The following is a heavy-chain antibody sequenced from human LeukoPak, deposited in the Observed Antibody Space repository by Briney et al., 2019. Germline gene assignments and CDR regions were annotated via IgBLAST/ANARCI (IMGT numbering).Heavy chain of an antibody. D-gene: IGHD3-16*01. CDR1: GFTLSTYA. J-gene: IGHJ5*02. V-gene: IGHV3-30-3*01. CDR3: AGDWGASAWHNWFDP. CDR2: ISFDGGAT. Sequence: GGSLRLSCAASGFTLSTYAMHWVRQAPGKGLEWVSMISFDGGATYYTDSVKGRFTISRDTSNNMVYLQMNSLTDDDSAVYFCAGDWGASAWHNWFDPWGQGTRVTVSS.